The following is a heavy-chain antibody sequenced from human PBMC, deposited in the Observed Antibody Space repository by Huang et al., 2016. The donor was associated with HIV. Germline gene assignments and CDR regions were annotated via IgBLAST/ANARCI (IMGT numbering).Heavy chain of an antibody. V-gene: IGHV4-59*01. D-gene: IGHD6-13*01. CDR1: GGSISSYY. J-gene: IGHJ6*02. CDR2: IHYRGCT. Sequence: QVQLQESGPGLVKPSETLSLTCTVSGGSISSYYWSWIRQPPGKGLEWIGYIHYRGCTNYNPSLKGRVTTSVDTSKSQFFLKLSSVTAADTAVYYCARGGPYSRDYYYYGMDVWGQGTTVTVSS. CDR3: ARGGPYSRDYYYYGMDV.